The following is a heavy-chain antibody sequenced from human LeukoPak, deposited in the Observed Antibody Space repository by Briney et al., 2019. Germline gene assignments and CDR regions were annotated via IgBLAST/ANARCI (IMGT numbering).Heavy chain of an antibody. CDR2: INHSGST. Sequence: SETLSLTCAVYGGSFSGYYWSWIRQPPGKGLEWIGEINHSGSTNYNPSLKSRVTISVDTSKNQFSLKLSSVTAADTAVYYCARGRLGELLDAFDIWGQGTMVTLSS. J-gene: IGHJ3*02. D-gene: IGHD3-16*01. CDR1: GGSFSGYY. CDR3: ARGRLGELLDAFDI. V-gene: IGHV4-34*01.